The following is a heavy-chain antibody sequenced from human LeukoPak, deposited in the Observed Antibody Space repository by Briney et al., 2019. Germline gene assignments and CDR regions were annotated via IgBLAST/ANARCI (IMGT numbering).Heavy chain of an antibody. Sequence: GRSLRLSCAASGFTFSSYGMHWVRQAPGKGLEWVAVISYDGSNKYYADSVKGRFTISRDNSKNTLYLQMNSLRAEDTAVYYCAKGASNGDYYDFWSGYYSYYFDYWGQGTLVTVSS. D-gene: IGHD3-3*01. CDR3: AKGASNGDYYDFWSGYYSYYFDY. CDR2: ISYDGSNK. V-gene: IGHV3-30*18. CDR1: GFTFSSYG. J-gene: IGHJ4*02.